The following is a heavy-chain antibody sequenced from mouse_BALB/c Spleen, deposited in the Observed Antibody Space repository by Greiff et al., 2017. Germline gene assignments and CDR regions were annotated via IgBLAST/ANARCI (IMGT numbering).Heavy chain of an antibody. Sequence: EVKVVESGGGLVQPGGSRKLSCAASGFTFSSFGMHWVRQAPEKGLEWVAYISSGSSTIYYADTVKGRFTISRDNPKNTLFLQMTSLRSEDTAMYYCARSGTHFDYWGQGTTLTVSS. J-gene: IGHJ2*01. CDR2: ISSGSSTI. D-gene: IGHD4-1*01. V-gene: IGHV5-17*02. CDR3: ARSGTHFDY. CDR1: GFTFSSFG.